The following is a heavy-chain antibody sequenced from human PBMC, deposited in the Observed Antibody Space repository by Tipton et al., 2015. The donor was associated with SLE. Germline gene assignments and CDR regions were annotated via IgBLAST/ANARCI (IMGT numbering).Heavy chain of an antibody. CDR2: ISTYSGNT. Sequence: QLVQSGAEVKKPGASVKVSCKTSGYTFTSSGISWVRQAPGQGPEWMGWISTYSGNTNYAQKLQGRVTMTTDTSTSTAYMELRSLRSDDTAVYYCARSIVATTDFDYWGQGALVTVS. V-gene: IGHV1-18*01. CDR1: GYTFTSSG. D-gene: IGHD5-12*01. J-gene: IGHJ4*02. CDR3: ARSIVATTDFDY.